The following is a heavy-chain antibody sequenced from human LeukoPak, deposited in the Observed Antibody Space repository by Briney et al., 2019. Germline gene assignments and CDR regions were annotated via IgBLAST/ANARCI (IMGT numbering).Heavy chain of an antibody. J-gene: IGHJ3*02. D-gene: IGHD4-17*01. CDR2: IRSKANNYET. V-gene: IGHV3-73*01. CDR3: TRIDNPDYGDYMNAFDI. Sequence: GGSLKLSCAASGFTFSGSAMHWVRQASGKGLEWVGRIRSKANNYETIYAASVKGRFTISRDDSKNTAYLQMTSLKTEDTALYYCTRIDNPDYGDYMNAFDIWGQGTMVTVSS. CDR1: GFTFSGSA.